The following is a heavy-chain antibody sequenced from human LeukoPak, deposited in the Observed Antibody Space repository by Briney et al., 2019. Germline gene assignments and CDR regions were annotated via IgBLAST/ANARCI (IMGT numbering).Heavy chain of an antibody. CDR1: GGSISSGGYY. CDR2: IYYSGST. J-gene: IGHJ5*02. V-gene: IGHV4-31*03. CDR3: ARGRYDYGDYGRLDWFDP. Sequence: SETLSLTCTVSGGSISSGGYYWSWIRQHPGKGLEWIGYIYYSGSTYYNPSLKSRVTISVDTSKNQFSLKLNSVTAADTAVYYCARGRYDYGDYGRLDWFDPWGQGTLVTVSS. D-gene: IGHD4-17*01.